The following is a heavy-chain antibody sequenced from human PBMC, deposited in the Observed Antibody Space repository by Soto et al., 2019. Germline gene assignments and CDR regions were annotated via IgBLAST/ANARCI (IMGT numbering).Heavy chain of an antibody. D-gene: IGHD6-13*01. Sequence: GASVKVSCKASGYTFTSYGISWVRQAPGRGLEWMGWISAYNGNTNYAQKLQGRVTMTTDTSTSTAYMELRSLRSDDTAVYYCARVRAAGRPYYYYYMDVWGKGTTVTVSS. V-gene: IGHV1-18*01. CDR1: GYTFTSYG. CDR3: ARVRAAGRPYYYYYMDV. J-gene: IGHJ6*03. CDR2: ISAYNGNT.